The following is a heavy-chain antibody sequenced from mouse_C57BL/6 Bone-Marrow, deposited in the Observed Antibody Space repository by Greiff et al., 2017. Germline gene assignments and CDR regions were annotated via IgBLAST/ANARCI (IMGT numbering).Heavy chain of an antibody. J-gene: IGHJ1*03. D-gene: IGHD1-1*01. CDR1: GFTFSSYA. V-gene: IGHV5-4*01. Sequence: EVQVVESGGGLVKPGGSLKLSCAASGFTFSSYAMSWVRQTPEKRLEWVATISDGGSYTYYPENVKGRFTISRDNAKNNLYLQMSHLKSEDTAMYYCARGAYGSSYGYFDVWGTGTTVTVSS. CDR3: ARGAYGSSYGYFDV. CDR2: ISDGGSYT.